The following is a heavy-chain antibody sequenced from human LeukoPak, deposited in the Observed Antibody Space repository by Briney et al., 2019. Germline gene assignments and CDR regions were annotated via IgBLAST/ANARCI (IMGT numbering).Heavy chain of an antibody. CDR1: EFSVGSNY. D-gene: IGHD1-14*01. J-gene: IGHJ4*02. Sequence: PGGSLRLSCAASEFSVGSNYMTWVRQAPGKGLEWVSLIYSGGSTYYADSVKGRFTISRDNSKNTLYLQMNSLRAEDTAVYYCAKDQGLYNDWGQGTLVTVSS. V-gene: IGHV3-66*01. CDR2: IYSGGST. CDR3: AKDQGLYND.